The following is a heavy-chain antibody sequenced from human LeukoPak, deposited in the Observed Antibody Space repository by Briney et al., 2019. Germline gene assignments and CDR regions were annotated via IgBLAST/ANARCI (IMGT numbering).Heavy chain of an antibody. CDR2: INPNSGGT. D-gene: IGHD3-10*01. CDR1: GYTFIDYY. CDR3: ARLSSYYYGSGSYYNLGPFDP. Sequence: GASVKVSCKASGYTFIDYYMNWVRQAPGQGLEWMGWINPNSGGTNYAQKFQGRVTMTRDTSISTAYMELSRLRSDDTAVYYCARLSSYYYGSGSYYNLGPFDPWGQGTLVTVSS. V-gene: IGHV1-2*02. J-gene: IGHJ5*02.